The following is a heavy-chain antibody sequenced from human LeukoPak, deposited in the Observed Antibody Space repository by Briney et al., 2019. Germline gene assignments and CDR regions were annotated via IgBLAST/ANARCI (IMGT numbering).Heavy chain of an antibody. CDR2: IYYSGST. Sequence: SETLSLTCTVSGGSISSGGYYWSWIRQHPGKGLEWIGYIYYSGSTYYNPSLKSRVTISVDTSKNQFSLKLSSVTAADTAVYHCARDSSGYYYGSAFDIWGQGTMVTVSS. CDR3: ARDSSGYYYGSAFDI. V-gene: IGHV4-31*03. CDR1: GGSISSGGYY. J-gene: IGHJ3*02. D-gene: IGHD3-22*01.